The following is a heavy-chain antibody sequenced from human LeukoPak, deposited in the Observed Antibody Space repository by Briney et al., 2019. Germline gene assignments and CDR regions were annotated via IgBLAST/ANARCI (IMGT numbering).Heavy chain of an antibody. V-gene: IGHV3-30-3*01. CDR1: GFTFSSYA. CDR3: ARDWEEYSSISVGLVDY. CDR2: ISYDGSNK. J-gene: IGHJ4*02. Sequence: GGSLRLSCAASGFTFSSYAMHWVRQAPGKGLEWVAVISYDGSNKYYADSVKGRFTISRDNAKNSLYLQMNSLRAEDTAVHYCARDWEEYSSISVGLVDYWGQGTLVTVSS. D-gene: IGHD6-6*01.